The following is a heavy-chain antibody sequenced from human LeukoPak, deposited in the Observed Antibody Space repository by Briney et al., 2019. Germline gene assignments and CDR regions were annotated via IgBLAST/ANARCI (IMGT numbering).Heavy chain of an antibody. CDR2: IRYDGSNK. CDR1: GFTFSSYG. J-gene: IGHJ4*02. V-gene: IGHV3-30*02. D-gene: IGHD3-22*01. Sequence: PGGSLRLSCAASGFTFSSYGMHWGRQAPGKGLEWVAFIRYDGSNKFYADSVKGGFTISRDNSKNTLFLQMNSLRAEDTAVYYCARESESYDSSGSTFNYWGQGTLVTVSS. CDR3: ARESESYDSSGSTFNY.